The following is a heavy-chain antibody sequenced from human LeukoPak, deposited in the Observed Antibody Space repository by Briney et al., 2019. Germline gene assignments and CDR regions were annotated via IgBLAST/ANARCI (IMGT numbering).Heavy chain of an antibody. J-gene: IGHJ4*02. V-gene: IGHV4-39*01. D-gene: IGHD1-26*01. CDR3: ARRGSGSYYRRSPFDY. Sequence: SETLSLACTVSGGSIRSSYYYWGWIRQPPGKGLEWIGSIYDSGSTYYNPSLKSRVTISVDTSKNQFSLKLSSVTAADTAVYYCARRGSGSYYRRSPFDYWGQGTLVTVSS. CDR2: IYDSGST. CDR1: GGSIRSSYYY.